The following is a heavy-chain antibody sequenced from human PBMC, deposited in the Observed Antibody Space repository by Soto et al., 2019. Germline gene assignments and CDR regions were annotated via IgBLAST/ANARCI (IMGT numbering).Heavy chain of an antibody. J-gene: IGHJ6*02. CDR1: GFTFSDFW. CDR3: GRDEVRNGVGV. CDR2: IKGDGSEK. V-gene: IGHV3-7*01. Sequence: EVRLVESGGGLVQPGGSLRLSCEASGFTFSDFWMSWVRQAPGKGLEWVANIKGDGSEKRYVDSVRGRCTISRDNAKNSVYLQMNSLRADDTALYYCGRDEVRNGVGVWGQGIKVTVSS.